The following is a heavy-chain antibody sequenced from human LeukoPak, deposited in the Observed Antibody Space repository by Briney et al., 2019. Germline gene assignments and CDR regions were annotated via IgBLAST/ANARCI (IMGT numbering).Heavy chain of an antibody. D-gene: IGHD2-15*01. CDR1: GFTVSRNY. Sequence: PGGSLRISCAASGFTVSRNYMSWVRQAPGKGLEWVSIIYSDGSTYYADSVKGRFTISRDNSKNTLYLQMNSLRAKDTAVYYCARELPPVVTYYFDYWGQGTLVTVSS. CDR2: IYSDGST. CDR3: ARELPPVVTYYFDY. V-gene: IGHV3-53*01. J-gene: IGHJ4*02.